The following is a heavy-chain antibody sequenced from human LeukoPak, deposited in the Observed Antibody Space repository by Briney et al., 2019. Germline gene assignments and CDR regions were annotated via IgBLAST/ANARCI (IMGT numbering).Heavy chain of an antibody. V-gene: IGHV3-66*01. Sequence: PGGSLRLSCAASGFTFSSYSMNWVRQAPGKGLEWVSVIYSGGSTYYADSVKGRFTISRDNSKNTLYLQMNSLRAEDTAVYYCARAEELRWRGVFDYWGQGTLVTVSS. CDR3: ARAEELRWRGVFDY. CDR1: GFTFSSYS. CDR2: IYSGGST. J-gene: IGHJ4*02. D-gene: IGHD4-23*01.